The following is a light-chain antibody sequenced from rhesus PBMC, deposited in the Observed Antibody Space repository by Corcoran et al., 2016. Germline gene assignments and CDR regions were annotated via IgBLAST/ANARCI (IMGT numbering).Light chain of an antibody. CDR2: YAN. J-gene: IGKJ1*01. V-gene: IGKV1-32*04. CDR1: QGIRNF. Sequence: DIQMSQSPSSLSASVGDRVTITCRSSQGIRNFLNWYQQKPGKAPKLLIFYANSLASGVPSRFSGSGSGTDFTLTISSLQPEDFATYYCQQGNSKPRTFGQGTKVEIK. CDR3: QQGNSKPRT.